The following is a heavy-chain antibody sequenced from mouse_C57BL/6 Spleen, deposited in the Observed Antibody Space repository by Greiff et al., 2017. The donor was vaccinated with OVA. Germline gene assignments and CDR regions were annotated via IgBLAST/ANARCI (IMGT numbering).Heavy chain of an antibody. V-gene: IGHV5-9*04. CDR3: ARHDYGYDRGTRFAY. J-gene: IGHJ3*01. D-gene: IGHD2-2*01. CDR2: ISGGGGNT. Sequence: EVKLMESGGGLVKPGGSLKLSCAASGFTFSSYTMSWVRQTPEKRLEWVATISGGGGNTYYPDSVKGRFTISRDNAKNTLYLQMSSLRSEDTALYYCARHDYGYDRGTRFAYWGQGTLVTVSA. CDR1: GFTFSSYT.